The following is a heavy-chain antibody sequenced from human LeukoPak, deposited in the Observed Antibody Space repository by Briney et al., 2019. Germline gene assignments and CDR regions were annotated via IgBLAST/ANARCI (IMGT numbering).Heavy chain of an antibody. CDR2: ISAYNGDT. V-gene: IGHV1-18*01. CDR3: ARSTEYYFFDY. D-gene: IGHD2/OR15-2a*01. CDR1: GYIFSTYG. Sequence: ASVKVSCKASGYIFSTYGINWVRQAPGQGLEWMGWISAYNGDTNYAQNVQDRVTMTTDTSTNTAYVELRSLRSDDTAVYYCARSTEYYFFDYWGQGTLVTVSS. J-gene: IGHJ4*02.